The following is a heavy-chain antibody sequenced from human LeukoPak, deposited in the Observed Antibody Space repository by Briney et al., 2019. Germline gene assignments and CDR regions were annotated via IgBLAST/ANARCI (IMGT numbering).Heavy chain of an antibody. CDR1: GFTFSGYS. D-gene: IGHD6-13*01. Sequence: GGSLRLSCAASGFTFSGYSMNWVRQAPGKGLEWVSYISRDSSVIYYADSVKGRFTISRDNAKNPLYLQMNSLRAEDTAVFYCARVRAAAEGTTFDYWGQGTLVTVSS. CDR2: ISRDSSVI. V-gene: IGHV3-48*01. CDR3: ARVRAAAEGTTFDY. J-gene: IGHJ4*02.